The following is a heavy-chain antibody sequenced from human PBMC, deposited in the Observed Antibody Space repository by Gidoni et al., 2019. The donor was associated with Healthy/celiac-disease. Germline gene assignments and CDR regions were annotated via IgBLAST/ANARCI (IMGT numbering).Heavy chain of an antibody. V-gene: IGHV1-58*01. CDR3: AADFGEMAAIFDY. Sequence: QMQLVQSGPEVKKPGTSVKVSCKACGFTFTSSAVQWVRQARGQRLEWIGWIVVGSGNTNYAQKFQERFTITRDMSTSTAYMELSSLRSEDTAVYYCAADFGEMAAIFDYWGQGTLVTVSS. D-gene: IGHD3-10*01. J-gene: IGHJ4*02. CDR1: GFTFTSSA. CDR2: IVVGSGNT.